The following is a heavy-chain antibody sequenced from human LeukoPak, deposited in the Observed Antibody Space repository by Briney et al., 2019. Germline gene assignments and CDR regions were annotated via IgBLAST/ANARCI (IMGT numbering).Heavy chain of an antibody. CDR2: ISSSSTI. V-gene: IGHV3-48*01. CDR3: ARVGNYYDSSGYSDY. D-gene: IGHD3-22*01. Sequence: GGSLRLSCAASGFTFSSYSMNWVRQAPGKGLEWVSYISSSSTIYYADSVKGRFTISRDNAKNSLYLQMNSLRAEDTAVYYCARVGNYYDSSGYSDYWGQGTLVTVSS. CDR1: GFTFSSYS. J-gene: IGHJ4*02.